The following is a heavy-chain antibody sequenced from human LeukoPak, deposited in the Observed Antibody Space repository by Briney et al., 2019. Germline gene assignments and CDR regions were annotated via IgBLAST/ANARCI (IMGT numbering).Heavy chain of an antibody. CDR3: TTIRPDY. CDR2: IKSDDSST. V-gene: IGHV3-74*01. CDR1: GFTFSSYW. Sequence: GGSVRLSCAASGFTFSSYWMHWVRQAPGKGLVWVSRIKSDDSSTDYADSVKGRFTISRDNAKNTLYLQMNSLRAEDTAVYYCTTIRPDYWGQGTLVTVSS. J-gene: IGHJ4*02. D-gene: IGHD5-12*01.